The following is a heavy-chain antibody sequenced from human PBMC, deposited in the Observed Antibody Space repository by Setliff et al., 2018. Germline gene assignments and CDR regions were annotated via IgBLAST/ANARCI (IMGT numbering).Heavy chain of an antibody. CDR3: ARVESMVRGKNILRHFDY. V-gene: IGHV1-18*04. J-gene: IGHJ4*02. CDR1: GYTFTSYY. D-gene: IGHD3-10*01. CDR2: ISAYTGNT. Sequence: ASVKVSCKASGYTFTSYYMHWVRQAPGQGLEWMGWISAYTGNTKYAQNLQGRLTLTTDRSTSTVYMELGSLTTDDTAIYYCARVESMVRGKNILRHFDYWGQGTQVTVSS.